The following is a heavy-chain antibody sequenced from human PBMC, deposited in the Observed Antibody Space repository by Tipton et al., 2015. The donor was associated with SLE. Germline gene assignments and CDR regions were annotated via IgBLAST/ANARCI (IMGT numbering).Heavy chain of an antibody. Sequence: RSLRLSCAASGFSFEHFAMHWVRQRPGEGPEWVSGMSWNSGTLDYADSVKGRFTISRDNAKRSLYLQMNSLRPEDTALYFCAKDMEGYCNRNICYGAFDIWGPGTMVTVSS. J-gene: IGHJ3*02. V-gene: IGHV3-9*01. CDR1: GFSFEHFA. D-gene: IGHD2/OR15-2a*01. CDR2: MSWNSGTL. CDR3: AKDMEGYCNRNICYGAFDI.